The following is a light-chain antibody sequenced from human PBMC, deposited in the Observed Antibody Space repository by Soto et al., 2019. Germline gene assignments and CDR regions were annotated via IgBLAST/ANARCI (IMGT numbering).Light chain of an antibody. CDR1: NIGSKS. CDR2: SDP. J-gene: IGLJ2*01. CDR3: QVWDSSSARVV. V-gene: IGLV3-21*04. Sequence: SYELTQPPSVSVAPGKTARISCGGNNIGSKSVHWYQRKPGQAPVLVIYSDPDLPSVIPERCSGSNSGNTATLTISRVDAGDEADYYCQVWDSSSARVVFGGGTKLTVL.